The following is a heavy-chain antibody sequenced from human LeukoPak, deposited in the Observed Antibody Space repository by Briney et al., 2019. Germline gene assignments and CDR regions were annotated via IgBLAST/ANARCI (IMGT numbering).Heavy chain of an antibody. Sequence: PGGSLRLSCTASGFSFSTYWMSWVRQAPGKGLEWVAHIKHDGVEKHYVDSVRGRFTISRDNAKNSLYLQMTSLRGEDTAVYYCVGDPGDYWGQGTLVSVSS. CDR3: VGDPGDY. CDR1: GFSFSTYW. CDR2: IKHDGVEK. V-gene: IGHV3-7*01. J-gene: IGHJ4*02.